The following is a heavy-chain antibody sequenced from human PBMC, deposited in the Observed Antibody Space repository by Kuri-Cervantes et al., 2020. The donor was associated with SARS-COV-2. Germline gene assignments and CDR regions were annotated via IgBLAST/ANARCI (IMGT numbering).Heavy chain of an antibody. CDR2: MYYSGST. CDR1: GGSFSGYY. V-gene: IGHV4-59*08. Sequence: ESLKISCAVYGGSFSGYYWSWIRQPPGKGLEWIGYMYYSGSTNYNPSLKSRATILVYTSHNHFSLNLDSVTAADTAVYYCAKHDYGDYGTFDYWGPGTLVTVSS. CDR3: AKHDYGDYGTFDY. J-gene: IGHJ4*02. D-gene: IGHD4-17*01.